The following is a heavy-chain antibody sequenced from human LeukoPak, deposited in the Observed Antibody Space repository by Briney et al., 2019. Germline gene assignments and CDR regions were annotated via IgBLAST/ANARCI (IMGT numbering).Heavy chain of an antibody. V-gene: IGHV1-46*01. CDR2: INPSGGST. D-gene: IGHD6-19*01. Sequence: ASVKVSCKASGYTFTGYYMHWVRQAPGQGLEWMGIINPSGGSTSYAQKFQGRVTMTRDTSTSTVYMELSSLRSEDTAVYYCARLGIAVAGSPGYYFDYWGQGTLVTVSS. CDR3: ARLGIAVAGSPGYYFDY. CDR1: GYTFTGYY. J-gene: IGHJ4*02.